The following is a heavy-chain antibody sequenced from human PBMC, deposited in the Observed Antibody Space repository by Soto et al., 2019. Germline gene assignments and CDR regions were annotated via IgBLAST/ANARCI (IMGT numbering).Heavy chain of an antibody. Sequence: QVQLVQSGAEVKKPGSSVKVSCKASGGTFSSYTISWVRQAPGQGLEWMGRIIPILGIANYARKFQGRVTITADKSTSTAYMELSSLRSEDTAVYYCAINLNCGGDCYSAGWYFDLWGRGTLVTVSS. V-gene: IGHV1-69*02. J-gene: IGHJ2*01. CDR1: GGTFSSYT. CDR3: AINLNCGGDCYSAGWYFDL. CDR2: IIPILGIA. D-gene: IGHD2-21*01.